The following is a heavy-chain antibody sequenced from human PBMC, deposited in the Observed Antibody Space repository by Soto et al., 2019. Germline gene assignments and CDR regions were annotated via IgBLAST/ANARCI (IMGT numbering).Heavy chain of an antibody. Sequence: EVQLVESGGGQVQPGGSLRLSCATSGFTFGNYWMTWVRQAPGKGLEWLANINRDGNNAYYVDSVRGRFTISRDTAKSSLFLEMNSLRVEDTAVYFCARSGVSFSESEWWGQGTLVTVSS. V-gene: IGHV3-7*01. CDR2: INRDGNNA. D-gene: IGHD3-3*01. CDR1: GFTFGNYW. J-gene: IGHJ4*02. CDR3: ARSGVSFSESEW.